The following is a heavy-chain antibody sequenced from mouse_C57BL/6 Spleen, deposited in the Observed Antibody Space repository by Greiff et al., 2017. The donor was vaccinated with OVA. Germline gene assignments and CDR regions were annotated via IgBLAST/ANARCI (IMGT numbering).Heavy chain of an antibody. J-gene: IGHJ2*01. V-gene: IGHV1-76*01. Sequence: VKLMESGAELVRPGASVKLSCKASGYTFTDYYINWVKQRPGQGLEWIARIYPGSGNTYYNEKFKGKATLTAEKSSSTAYMQLSSLTSEDSAVYFCAKNGLNWFDYWGQGTTLTVSS. CDR1: GYTFTDYY. CDR2: IYPGSGNT. CDR3: AKNGLNWFDY. D-gene: IGHD4-1*01.